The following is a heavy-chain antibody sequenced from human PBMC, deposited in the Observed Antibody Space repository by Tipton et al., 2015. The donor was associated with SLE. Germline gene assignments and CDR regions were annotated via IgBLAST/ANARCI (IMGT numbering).Heavy chain of an antibody. Sequence: QLVQSGGGLIQPGGSLRLSCAASGFTVSSNYMSWVRQAPGKGLEWVSVIYSGGSTYYADSVKGRFTISRDNAKNSLYLQMNSLRAEDTAVYYCARHHSIAVAGTSDYWGQGTLVTVSS. CDR3: ARHHSIAVAGTSDY. V-gene: IGHV3-53*01. J-gene: IGHJ4*02. D-gene: IGHD6-19*01. CDR2: IYSGGST. CDR1: GFTVSSNY.